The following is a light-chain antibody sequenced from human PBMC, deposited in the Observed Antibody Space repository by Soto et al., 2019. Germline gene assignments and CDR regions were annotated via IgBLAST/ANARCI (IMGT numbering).Light chain of an antibody. CDR2: AAS. V-gene: IGKV1-8*01. CDR3: QQYYSYPST. J-gene: IGKJ1*01. CDR1: QGISSY. Sequence: AIRMTQSPSSFSASTGDRVTITCRASQGISSYLAWYQQKPGKAPKLLIYAASTLQSGVPSRFSGSGSGTDFTLTISCLQSEDFATYYCQQYYSYPSTFGQRTKVEIK.